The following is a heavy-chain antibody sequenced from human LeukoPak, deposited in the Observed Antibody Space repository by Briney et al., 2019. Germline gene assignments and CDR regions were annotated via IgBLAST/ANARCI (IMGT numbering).Heavy chain of an antibody. CDR2: ISAYNGNT. CDR1: GYTFTSYG. J-gene: IGHJ6*02. CDR3: ARDGSFRCSSTSCYSGYYYYGMDV. V-gene: IGHV1-18*01. Sequence: ASGKVSCKAAGYTFTSYGISWVRQAPGQGLEWVGWISAYNGNTNYAQTHQGRLTMTSDTSTSTAYMDLRILRSVDTAGYYCARDGSFRCSSTSCYSGYYYYGMDVWGQGTTVTVSS. D-gene: IGHD2-2*01.